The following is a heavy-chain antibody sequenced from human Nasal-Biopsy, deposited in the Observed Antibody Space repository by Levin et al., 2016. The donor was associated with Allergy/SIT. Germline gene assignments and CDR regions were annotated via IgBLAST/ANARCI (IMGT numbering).Heavy chain of an antibody. J-gene: IGHJ3*02. Sequence: ASVKVSCKASGYTFASYGISWVRQAPGQGLEWMGWISAYSGKTNYPQKLQGRVTMTTDTSTSTAYMEPRSLTSDDTAVYYCARDNAVAAVVAATDALDIWGQGTMVTVSS. D-gene: IGHD2-15*01. V-gene: IGHV1-18*01. CDR3: ARDNAVAAVVAATDALDI. CDR1: GYTFASYG. CDR2: ISAYSGKT.